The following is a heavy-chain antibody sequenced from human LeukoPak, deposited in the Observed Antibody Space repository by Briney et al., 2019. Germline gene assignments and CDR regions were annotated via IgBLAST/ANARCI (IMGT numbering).Heavy chain of an antibody. CDR3: ARLRGSSLD. V-gene: IGHV4-59*08. CDR2: IYYSGST. J-gene: IGHJ4*02. Sequence: SETLSLTCTVSGGSISSYYWSWIRQPPGKGLEWIGYIYYSGSTNYSPSLKSRVTISVDTSKNQFSLKLSSVTAADTAVYYCARLRGSSLDWGQGTLVTVSS. CDR1: GGSISSYY. D-gene: IGHD1-26*01.